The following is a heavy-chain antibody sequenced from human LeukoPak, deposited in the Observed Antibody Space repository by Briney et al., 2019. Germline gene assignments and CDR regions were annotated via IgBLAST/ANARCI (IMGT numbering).Heavy chain of an antibody. CDR2: INPTGTGT. V-gene: IGHV1-46*01. CDR3: ARDNSVGDIAWWFDP. CDR1: GYTFINNW. D-gene: IGHD3-10*01. J-gene: IGHJ5*02. Sequence: ASLKVSCKASGYTFINNWMHWVRQAPGQGLEWIGLINPTGTGTLYAQKFQGRVTMTRDMSTSTDYMELSSLRSKDTAVYYCARDNSVGDIAWWFDPWGQGTLVTVSS.